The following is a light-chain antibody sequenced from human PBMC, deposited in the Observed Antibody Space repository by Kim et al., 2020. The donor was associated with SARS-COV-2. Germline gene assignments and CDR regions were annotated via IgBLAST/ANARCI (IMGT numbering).Light chain of an antibody. CDR3: QQTNSFPDT. V-gene: IGKV1-12*01. J-gene: IGKJ2*01. CDR1: QDISSW. Sequence: DIQMTQSPSSISASVGDRVAITCRASQDISSWLAWYQQKPGKAPTLLIYAASSLQIGVPSRFSGSGSGTDFTLTISSLQPEDFATYYCQQTNSFPDTFGQGTKLEIK. CDR2: AAS.